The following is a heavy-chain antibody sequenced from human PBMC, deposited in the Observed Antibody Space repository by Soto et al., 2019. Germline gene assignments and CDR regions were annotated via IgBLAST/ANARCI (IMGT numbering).Heavy chain of an antibody. CDR3: ARDQWELPCDY. CDR1: GGSVSSGSYY. V-gene: IGHV4-61*01. J-gene: IGHJ4*02. Sequence: YETLSRTCTVSGGSVSSGSYYWSWIRQPPGKGLEWIGYIYYSGSTNYNPSLTSRVTISVDTSKNQFSLKLSSVTTAATAVYYCARDQWELPCDYWDQGTLVTVSS. CDR2: IYYSGST. D-gene: IGHD1-26*01.